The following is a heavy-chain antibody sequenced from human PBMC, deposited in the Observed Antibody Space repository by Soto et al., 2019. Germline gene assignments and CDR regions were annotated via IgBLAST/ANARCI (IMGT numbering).Heavy chain of an antibody. CDR1: GDSVSSNSAA. Sequence: KQSQTLSLTCAISGDSVSSNSAAWNWIRQSPSRGLEWLGRTYYRSKWYNDYAGNVKSRITINPDTSKNQFSLQLNSVTPEDTAIYYCARGGAIVGAVQGATGRDNWFDPWGQGTLVTVSS. D-gene: IGHD1-26*01. J-gene: IGHJ5*02. CDR2: TYYRSKWYN. V-gene: IGHV6-1*01. CDR3: ARGGAIVGAVQGATGRDNWFDP.